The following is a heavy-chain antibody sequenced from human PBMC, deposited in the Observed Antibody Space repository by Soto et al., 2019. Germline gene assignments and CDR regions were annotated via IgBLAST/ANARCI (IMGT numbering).Heavy chain of an antibody. J-gene: IGHJ6*03. CDR3: TTDPARDFWSGQYHYYYYYYMDV. V-gene: IGHV3-15*01. D-gene: IGHD3-3*01. CDR2: IKSKTDGGTT. Sequence: GGSLRLSCAASGFTFSNAWMSWVRQAPGKGLEWVGRIKSKTDGGTTDYAAPVKGRFTISRDDSKNTLYLQMNSLKTEDTAVYYCTTDPARDFWSGQYHYYYYYYMDVWGKGTTVTVSS. CDR1: GFTFSNAW.